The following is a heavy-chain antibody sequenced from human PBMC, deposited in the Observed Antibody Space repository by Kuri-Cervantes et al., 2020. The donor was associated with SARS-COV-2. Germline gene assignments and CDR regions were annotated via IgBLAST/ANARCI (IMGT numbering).Heavy chain of an antibody. CDR3: ASPYYYDSSGYPDDAFDI. Sequence: GGSLRLSCAASGFTFSSYAMHWVRQAPGKGLGWVAVISYDGSNKYYADSVKGRFTISRDNSKNTLYLQMNSLRAEDTAVYYCASPYYYDSSGYPDDAFDIWGQGTMVTVSS. D-gene: IGHD3-22*01. CDR1: GFTFSSYA. J-gene: IGHJ3*02. CDR2: ISYDGSNK. V-gene: IGHV3-30*01.